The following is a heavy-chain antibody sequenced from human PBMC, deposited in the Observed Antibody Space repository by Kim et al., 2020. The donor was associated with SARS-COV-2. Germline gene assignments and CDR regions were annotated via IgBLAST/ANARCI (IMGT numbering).Heavy chain of an antibody. V-gene: IGHV3-48*02. Sequence: GGSLRLSCAASGFTFSSYSMNWVRQAPGKGLEWVSYISSSSSTIYYADSVKGRFTISRDNAKNSLYLQMNSLRDEDTAVYYCARDPIHYYYDSSGYSNRGDYWGQGTLVTVSS. D-gene: IGHD3-22*01. CDR1: GFTFSSYS. CDR3: ARDPIHYYYDSSGYSNRGDY. J-gene: IGHJ4*02. CDR2: ISSSSSTI.